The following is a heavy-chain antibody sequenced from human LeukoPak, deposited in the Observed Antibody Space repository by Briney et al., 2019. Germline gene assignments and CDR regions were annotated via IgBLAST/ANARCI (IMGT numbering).Heavy chain of an antibody. CDR1: GYIFTDYY. Sequence: GASVKVSCKASGYIFTDYYIHWIRQAPRQGLQWMGWVNPHSGGTNYAQKFQGRVTMTRDTSTSTAYMELSGLRSDDTAVYYCARGGSFRYYYDSSGYSDYWGQGTLVTVSS. CDR2: VNPHSGGT. CDR3: ARGGSFRYYYDSSGYSDY. J-gene: IGHJ4*02. V-gene: IGHV1-2*02. D-gene: IGHD3-22*01.